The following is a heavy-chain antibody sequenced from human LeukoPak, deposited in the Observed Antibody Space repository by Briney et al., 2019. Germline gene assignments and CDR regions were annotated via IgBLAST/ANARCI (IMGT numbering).Heavy chain of an antibody. CDR3: ERELYSYGYCILDY. J-gene: IGHJ4*02. D-gene: IGHD5-18*01. CDR1: GGSISSGGYY. CDR2: IYYSGST. V-gene: IGHV4-31*03. Sequence: SETLSLTCTVSGGSISSGGYYWSWIRQHPGKGLEWIGYIYYSGSTYYNPSLKSRVTISVDTSKNQFSLKLSSVTAADTAVYYCERELYSYGYCILDYWGQGTLVTVSS.